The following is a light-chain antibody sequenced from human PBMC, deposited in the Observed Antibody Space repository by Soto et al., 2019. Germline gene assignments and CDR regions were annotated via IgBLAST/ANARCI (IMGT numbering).Light chain of an antibody. Sequence: QSALTQLRSVSGSPGQSVTISCTGTSSDVGGYNYVSWYQQYPGKAPKLIIYNVRTRRLGVPGRFSGSKSGNTASLTISGLQAEDEAQYYCCSYAGSYTFVFGSGTKVTVL. CDR2: NVR. CDR1: SSDVGGYNY. CDR3: CSYAGSYTFV. V-gene: IGLV2-11*01. J-gene: IGLJ1*01.